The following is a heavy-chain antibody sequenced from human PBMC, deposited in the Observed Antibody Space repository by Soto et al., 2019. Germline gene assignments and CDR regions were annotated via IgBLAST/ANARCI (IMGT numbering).Heavy chain of an antibody. CDR2: ISAYNGNT. CDR3: ARGRDFDHILTGSASNY. V-gene: IGHV1-18*01. Sequence: ASVKVSCKASGYTFTSYGISWVRQAPGQGLEWMGWISAYNGNTNYAQKLQGRVTMTTDTSTSTAYMELSSLRSEDTAVYYCARGRDFDHILTGSASNYWGQGTLVTVSS. D-gene: IGHD3-9*01. CDR1: GYTFTSYG. J-gene: IGHJ4*02.